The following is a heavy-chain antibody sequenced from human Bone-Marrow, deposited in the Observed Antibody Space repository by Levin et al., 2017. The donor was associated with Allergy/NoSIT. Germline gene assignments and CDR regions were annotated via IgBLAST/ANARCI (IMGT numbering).Heavy chain of an antibody. D-gene: IGHD1-26*01. Sequence: PGGSLRLSCTVSGFTFSIYSINWVCQAPGKGLEWVSSISSSGSDMYYVDSVRGRFTISRDNSKNSLTLQMNSPTAEDTALYYCARGIRGGVRGGHKGAFDIWGQGTMVCVSS. V-gene: IGHV3-21*01. CDR2: ISSSGSDM. CDR1: GFTFSIYS. J-gene: IGHJ3*02. CDR3: ARGIRGGVRGGHKGAFDI.